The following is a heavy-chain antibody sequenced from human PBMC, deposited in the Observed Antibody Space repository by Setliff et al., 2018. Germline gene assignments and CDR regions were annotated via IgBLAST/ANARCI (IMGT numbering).Heavy chain of an antibody. CDR1: GFTFSGFW. J-gene: IGHJ5*02. CDR3: ARGARLYETDHHYYGWLDP. V-gene: IGHV3-7*01. CDR2: INQDGSGK. Sequence: LRLSCAASGFTFSGFWMSWVRQSPGKGLEWVANINQDGSGKYYVDSVKGRFTISRDNAKNSLYLQMNNLRAEDTAVYHCARGARLYETDHHYYGWLDPWGQGTLVTVSS. D-gene: IGHD3-22*01.